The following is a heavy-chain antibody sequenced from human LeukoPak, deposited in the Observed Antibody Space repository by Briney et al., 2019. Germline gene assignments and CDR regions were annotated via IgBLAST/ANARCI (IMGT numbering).Heavy chain of an antibody. CDR2: IYTSGST. V-gene: IGHV4-4*07. CDR1: GGSISSYY. CDR3: ARIRCGHTNGICYNY. J-gene: IGHJ4*02. Sequence: SETLSLTCTVSGGSISSYYWSWIRQPAGKGLEWIGRIYTSGSTNYNPSLKSRVTISVDKSKNQFSLKLSSVTAADTAVYYCARIRCGHTNGICYNYWGQGTLVTVSS. D-gene: IGHD2-8*01.